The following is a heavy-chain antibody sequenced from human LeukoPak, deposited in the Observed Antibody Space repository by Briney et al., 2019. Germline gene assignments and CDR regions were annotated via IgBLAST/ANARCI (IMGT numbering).Heavy chain of an antibody. CDR1: GDSVSSNSVA. CDR3: ARKAGGAFDY. J-gene: IGHJ4*02. Sequence: SQTLSLTCAISGDSVSSNSVAWNWIRQPPSRGLEWLGRTYYRSKWDHDYAVSVKSRISINPDTSKDQISLQLNSVTPEDTAVYYCARKAGGAFDYWGQGTLVTVSS. V-gene: IGHV6-1*01. CDR2: TYYRSKWDH. D-gene: IGHD1-26*01.